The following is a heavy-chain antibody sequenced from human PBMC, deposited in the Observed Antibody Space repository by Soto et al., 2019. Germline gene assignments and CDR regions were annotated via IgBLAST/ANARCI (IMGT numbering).Heavy chain of an antibody. V-gene: IGHV2-5*02. J-gene: IGHJ4*02. CDR2: IYWDDDK. CDR3: AHFLHSSGYYYFSFDY. CDR1: GFSLITSGLG. D-gene: IGHD3-22*01. Sequence: VSGPTLVNPTQTLTLTCTFSGFSLITSGLGVGWIRQPPGKALEWLALIYWDDDKRYSPSLKSRLTITKDTSKNQVVLTMTNMDPVDTATYYCAHFLHSSGYYYFSFDYWGQGTLVTVSS.